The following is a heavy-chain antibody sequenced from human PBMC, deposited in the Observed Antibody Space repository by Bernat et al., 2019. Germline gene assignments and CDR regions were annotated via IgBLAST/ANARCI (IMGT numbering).Heavy chain of an antibody. Sequence: EVQLVETGGGLIQPGGSLRLSCAASGFTVSSNYMSWVRQAPGKGLEWVSVIYSGGSTYYADSVKGRFTISRDNSKNTLYLQMNSLRAEDTAVYYCARETLGVTMDGGGMDVWGQGTTVTVSS. CDR1: GFTVSSNY. V-gene: IGHV3-53*02. CDR3: ARETLGVTMDGGGMDV. J-gene: IGHJ6*02. CDR2: IYSGGST. D-gene: IGHD3-10*01.